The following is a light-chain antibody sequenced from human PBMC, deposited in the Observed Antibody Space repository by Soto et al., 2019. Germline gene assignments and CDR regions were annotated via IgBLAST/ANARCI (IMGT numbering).Light chain of an antibody. Sequence: DIQMTQSPSTLSASVGDRVTITCRASQIISSWLAWYQQKPGKAHKLLIYAAYILQSGVPSRFSGSGSGTEFTLTIRSLQPDDFATYYCQHYNSYSEAFGQGTKVDI. CDR2: AAY. CDR3: QHYNSYSEA. J-gene: IGKJ1*01. CDR1: QIISSW. V-gene: IGKV1-5*01.